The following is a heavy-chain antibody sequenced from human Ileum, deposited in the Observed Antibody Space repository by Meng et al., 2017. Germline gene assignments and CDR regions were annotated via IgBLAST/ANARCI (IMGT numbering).Heavy chain of an antibody. V-gene: IGHV1-18*01. Sequence: HLVQSGAEVKKPGASAMVSCKAFGYTFTSYGISWVRQAPGQGLEWMGGISVYNGNTNYAKKFQGRVTMTADTSTSTAYMELRSLRSDDTAVYYCARDYSGTSYRFSDYWGQGTLVTVSS. CDR1: GYTFTSYG. D-gene: IGHD1-26*01. CDR2: ISVYNGNT. J-gene: IGHJ4*02. CDR3: ARDYSGTSYRFSDY.